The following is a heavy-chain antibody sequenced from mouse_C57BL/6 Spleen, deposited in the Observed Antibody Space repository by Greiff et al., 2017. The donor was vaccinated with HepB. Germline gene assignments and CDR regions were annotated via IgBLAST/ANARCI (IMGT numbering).Heavy chain of an antibody. D-gene: IGHD3-2*02. CDR3: ASETAQVSMDF. V-gene: IGHV3-6*01. J-gene: IGHJ4*01. Sequence: VQLKESGPGLVKPSQSLSLTCSVTGYSITSGYYWNWIRQFPGNKLEWMGYISYDGSNNYNPSLKNRISITRDTSKNQFFLKLNSVTTEDTAAYYCASETAQVSMDFWGQGTSVTVSS. CDR2: ISYDGSN. CDR1: GYSITSGYY.